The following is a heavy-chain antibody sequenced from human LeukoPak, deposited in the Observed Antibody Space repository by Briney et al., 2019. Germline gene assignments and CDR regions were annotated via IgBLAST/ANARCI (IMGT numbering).Heavy chain of an antibody. CDR1: GGSISGGGSS. D-gene: IGHD6-19*01. J-gene: IGHJ4*02. Sequence: SETLSLTCTVSGGSISGGGSSWSWIRQPPGKGLEWIGHIHNSGNTYHNPSLKSRITISVDKSKNQFSLKLSSVTAADTAVYYCARDSMHSSGWSKVDYWGQGTLVTVSS. CDR3: ARDSMHSSGWSKVDY. CDR2: IHNSGNT. V-gene: IGHV4-31*03.